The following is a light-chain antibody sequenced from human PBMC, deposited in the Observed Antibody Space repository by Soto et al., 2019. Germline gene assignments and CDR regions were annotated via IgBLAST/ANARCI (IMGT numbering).Light chain of an antibody. CDR1: QTVRTN. J-gene: IGKJ4*01. Sequence: IVMTQSPATRSVSPGDRATLSCRASQTVRTNLAWYHQNPGQAPRLLSSDASTRATGIPARFSGSGSGTEFNLTITRLPCADFAVYYCHQDNDWPLSVGGGTKAEI. V-gene: IGKV3-15*01. CDR3: HQDNDWPLS. CDR2: DAS.